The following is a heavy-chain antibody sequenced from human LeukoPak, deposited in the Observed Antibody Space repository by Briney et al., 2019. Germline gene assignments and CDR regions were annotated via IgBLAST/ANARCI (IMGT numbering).Heavy chain of an antibody. CDR3: ARGVVVVPAANAHMDV. D-gene: IGHD2-2*01. CDR1: GGSISSGSYY. V-gene: IGHV4-61*02. J-gene: IGHJ6*03. Sequence: NTSETLSLTCTVSGGSISSGSYYWSWIRQPAGKGLEWIGRIYTSGSTNYNPSLKSRVTISVDTSKNQFSLKLSSVTAADTAVYYCARGVVVVPAANAHMDVWGKGTTVTVSS. CDR2: IYTSGST.